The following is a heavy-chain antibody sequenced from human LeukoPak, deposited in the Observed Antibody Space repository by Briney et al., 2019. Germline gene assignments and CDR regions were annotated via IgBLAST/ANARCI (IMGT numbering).Heavy chain of an antibody. CDR2: IRYDGSDK. D-gene: IGHD2-15*01. V-gene: IGHV3-33*01. Sequence: RGSLCPSRVASGSASSKFAMHGVCQAPGQGLEWVTFIRYDGSDKYYADSVKGRFTISRDNSKNTLYLQMNSLRADDTAVYYCARLAPSAPTDYGMYVW. CDR3: ARLAPSAPTDYGMYV. J-gene: IGHJ6*01. CDR1: GSASSKFA.